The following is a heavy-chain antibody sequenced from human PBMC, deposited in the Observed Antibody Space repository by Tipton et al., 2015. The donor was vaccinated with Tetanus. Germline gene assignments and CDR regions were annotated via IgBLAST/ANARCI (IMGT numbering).Heavy chain of an antibody. J-gene: IGHJ5*02. V-gene: IGHV5-51*01. D-gene: IGHD3-3*01. CDR3: ARHFGEMLYAPFRFDP. CDR2: IYPGGSDT. CDR1: GYFFDTHW. Sequence: QLVQSGAEMRQSGESLKISCKTSGYFFDTHWIAWVRQMPGKGLEWMGIIYPGGSDTRYSPPFQGLVTMSVDRSTATACLQWGSLKASDTAIYYCARHFGEMLYAPFRFDPWGQGTLVTVSS.